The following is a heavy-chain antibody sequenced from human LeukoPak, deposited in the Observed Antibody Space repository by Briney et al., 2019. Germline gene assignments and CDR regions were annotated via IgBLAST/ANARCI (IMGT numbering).Heavy chain of an antibody. CDR1: GFTFHDYA. CDR3: ARSELSGYYYYMDV. CDR2: ISWNSGNR. Sequence: HSGGSLRLSCTASGFTFHDYAMHWVRQAPGKGLEWVSGISWNSGNRVYADSVKGRFTISRDNAKNSLYLQMNSLRAEDTAVYYCARSELSGYYYYMDVWGKGTTVTVSS. D-gene: IGHD3-16*02. J-gene: IGHJ6*03. V-gene: IGHV3-9*01.